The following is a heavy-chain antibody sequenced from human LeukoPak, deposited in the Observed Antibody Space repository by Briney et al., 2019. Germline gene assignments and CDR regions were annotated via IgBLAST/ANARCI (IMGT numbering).Heavy chain of an antibody. CDR3: ASGYDSWSGYLGY. Sequence: GGSLRLSCAASGFTFSSYSMNWVRQAPGKGLEWVSSISSSSSYIYYADSVKGRFTISRDNAKNTLYLQMNSLRAEDTAVYYCASGYDSWSGYLGYWGQGTLVTVSS. V-gene: IGHV3-21*01. D-gene: IGHD3-3*01. CDR2: ISSSSSYI. CDR1: GFTFSSYS. J-gene: IGHJ4*02.